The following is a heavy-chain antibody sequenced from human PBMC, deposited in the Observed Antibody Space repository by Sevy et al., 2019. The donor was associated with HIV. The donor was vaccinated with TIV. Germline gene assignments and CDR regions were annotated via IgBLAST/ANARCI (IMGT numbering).Heavy chain of an antibody. V-gene: IGHV1-69*06. CDR3: ASGIAAAGRGGYYYYMDV. Sequence: ASVKVSCKASGGTFISYTISWVRQAPGQGLEWMGGIIPIFGTANYAQKFQGRVTFTADKSTSTAYMELSSLRSEDTAVYYCASGIAAAGRGGYYYYMDVWGKGTTVTVSS. J-gene: IGHJ6*03. CDR1: GGTFISYT. D-gene: IGHD6-13*01. CDR2: IIPIFGTA.